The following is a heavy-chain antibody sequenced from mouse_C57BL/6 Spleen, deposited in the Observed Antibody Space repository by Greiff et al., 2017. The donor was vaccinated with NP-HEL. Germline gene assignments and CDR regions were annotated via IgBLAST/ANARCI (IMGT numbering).Heavy chain of an antibody. D-gene: IGHD1-1*01. CDR3: ARGLTTVVAYYYAMDY. Sequence: EVQLQQSGPELVKPGASVKISCKASGYTFTDYYMNWVKQSHGKSLEWIGDINPNNGGTSYNQKFKGKATLTVDKSSSTAYMELRSLTSEDSAVYYCARGLTTVVAYYYAMDYWGQGTSVTVSS. V-gene: IGHV1-26*01. CDR2: INPNNGGT. CDR1: GYTFTDYY. J-gene: IGHJ4*01.